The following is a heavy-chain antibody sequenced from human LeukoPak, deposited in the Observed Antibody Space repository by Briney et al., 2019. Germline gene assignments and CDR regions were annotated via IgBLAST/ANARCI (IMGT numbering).Heavy chain of an antibody. CDR3: VKDHLVRGVMAS. Sequence: GGSLKLSCAASGFMFSSSVMHWVRQAPGKGLEWVALIWHDGTDIYYTESVKGRFTISRDNSKNTLSLQMDSLRTEDTAVYYCVKDHLVRGVMASCGQGTLVTVSS. V-gene: IGHV3-33*03. CDR2: IWHDGTDI. J-gene: IGHJ5*02. CDR1: GFMFSSSV. D-gene: IGHD3-10*01.